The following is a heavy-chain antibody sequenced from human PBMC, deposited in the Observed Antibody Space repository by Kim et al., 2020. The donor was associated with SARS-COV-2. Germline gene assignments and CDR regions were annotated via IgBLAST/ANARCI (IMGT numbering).Heavy chain of an antibody. Sequence: DYGDSVKGRFTNSRDDAHNSLYLQMNSLGAEDTAVYYCARDGWGSGDYHDWGQGTLVTVSS. J-gene: IGHJ4*02. CDR3: ARDGWGSGDYHD. V-gene: IGHV3-7*01. D-gene: IGHD4-17*01.